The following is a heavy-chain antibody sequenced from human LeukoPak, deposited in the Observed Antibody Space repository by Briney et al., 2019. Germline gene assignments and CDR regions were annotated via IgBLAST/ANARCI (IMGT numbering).Heavy chain of an antibody. CDR3: VRQYYYGSGSYLWAPDY. J-gene: IGHJ4*02. V-gene: IGHV3-23*01. D-gene: IGHD3-10*01. Sequence: GSLRLSCAASGFTFSSYGMSWVRQAPGKGLEWVSAISGSGGSTYYADSVEGRFTSSRDNVKNSLYLQMNSLRAEDTAVYYCVRQYYYGSGSYLWAPDYWGQGTLVTVSS. CDR1: GFTFSSYG. CDR2: ISGSGGST.